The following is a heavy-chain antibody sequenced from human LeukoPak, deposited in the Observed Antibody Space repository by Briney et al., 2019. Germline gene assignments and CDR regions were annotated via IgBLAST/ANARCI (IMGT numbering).Heavy chain of an antibody. J-gene: IGHJ5*02. CDR3: AKDHNPYGWIRGWFDP. Sequence: PGGSLRLSCAASGFTFSSYAMSWVRQAPGKGLEWVSAISGSGGSTYYADSVKGRFTISRDNSKNTLYLQMNSLRAEDTAVYYCAKDHNPYGWIRGWFDPWGQGTLVTVSS. V-gene: IGHV3-23*01. CDR1: GFTFSSYA. CDR2: ISGSGGST. D-gene: IGHD1-14*01.